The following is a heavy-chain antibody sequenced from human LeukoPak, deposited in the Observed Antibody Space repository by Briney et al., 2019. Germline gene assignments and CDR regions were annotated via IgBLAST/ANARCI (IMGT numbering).Heavy chain of an antibody. Sequence: GGSLRLSCAASGFTFSDHYMDWVRQAPGKGLEWVGRTRNKANSYTTEYAASVKGRFTISRDDSKNSLYLQMNSLKTEDTAVYYCARDGKDSLDYWGQGTLVTVSS. CDR2: TRNKANSYTT. D-gene: IGHD2-15*01. CDR3: ARDGKDSLDY. V-gene: IGHV3-72*01. CDR1: GFTFSDHY. J-gene: IGHJ4*02.